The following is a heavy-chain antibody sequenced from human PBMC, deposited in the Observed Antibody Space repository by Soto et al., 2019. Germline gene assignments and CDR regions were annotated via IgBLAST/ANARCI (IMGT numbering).Heavy chain of an antibody. V-gene: IGHV1-18*01. Sequence: QVQLVQSGAEVKKPGASVKVSCKSSGYTFSMSGISWVRQAPGQGLEWMGWISGYNGKTNYEQKFQDRVTMTTDTSTNMAYMELRSLRSVDTAVYYCAREGPRPYYYYGMDVWGQGTTVTVSS. CDR2: ISGYNGKT. CDR1: GYTFSMSG. CDR3: AREGPRPYYYYGMDV. J-gene: IGHJ6*02.